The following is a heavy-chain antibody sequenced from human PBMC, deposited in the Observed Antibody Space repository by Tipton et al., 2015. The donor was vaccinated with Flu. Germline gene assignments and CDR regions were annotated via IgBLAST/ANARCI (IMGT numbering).Heavy chain of an antibody. CDR1: GDSISSLYY. J-gene: IGHJ5*01. Sequence: TLSLTCTVSGDSISSLYYWAWIRQPPGKGLEWIGTIHRSGSFKYNPSLKSRVTISVDTSNNRFSLRVTSVTAADTAIYYCARRDYSDYVSDPKNWFDSWGPGALVTVSS. V-gene: IGHV4-38-2*02. D-gene: IGHD4-11*01. CDR3: ARRDYSDYVSDPKNWFDS. CDR2: IHRSGSF.